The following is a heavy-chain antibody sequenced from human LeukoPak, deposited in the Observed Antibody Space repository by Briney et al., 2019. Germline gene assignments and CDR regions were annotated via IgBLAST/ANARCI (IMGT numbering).Heavy chain of an antibody. J-gene: IGHJ6*02. CDR1: GFTFSSYA. D-gene: IGHD4-11*01. CDR2: ISYDGSNK. Sequence: PGGALRLSCAASGFTFSSYAMHWVRQAPGKGLECVAVISYDGSNKYYADSVKGRFTISIDNSRSTLYLQMNSLRAEDTAMYYCARARVTYYYYYGMDVWGEGTTVTVS. CDR3: ARARVTYYYYYGMDV. V-gene: IGHV3-30-3*01.